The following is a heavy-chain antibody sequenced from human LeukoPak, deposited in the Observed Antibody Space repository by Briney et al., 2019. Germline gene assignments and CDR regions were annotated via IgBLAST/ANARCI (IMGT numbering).Heavy chain of an antibody. D-gene: IGHD3-10*01. Sequence: GESLKISCKGSGYSFTSYRIGWVRQMPGKGLEWMGIIYPGDSDTRYSPSFQGQVTISADKSISTAYLQWSSLKASDTAMYYCASLSYYYGSGSYYPDPFDYWGQGTLVTVSS. V-gene: IGHV5-51*01. CDR2: IYPGDSDT. J-gene: IGHJ4*02. CDR1: GYSFTSYR. CDR3: ASLSYYYGSGSYYPDPFDY.